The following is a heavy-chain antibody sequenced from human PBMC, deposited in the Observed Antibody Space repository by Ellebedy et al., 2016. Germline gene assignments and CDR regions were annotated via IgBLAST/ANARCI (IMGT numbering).Heavy chain of an antibody. J-gene: IGHJ4*02. CDR1: GFTFSNYV. CDR3: ANVGGSGSYYNGY. D-gene: IGHD3-10*01. V-gene: IGHV3-23*01. Sequence: GGSLRLSCEASGFTFSNYVMVWVRQAPGKGPEWISAIVASGERTFYADSVKGRFTISRDNSKNRLYLQMNSLKVEDTATYYCANVGGSGSYYNGYWGLGTLVTVSS. CDR2: IVASGERT.